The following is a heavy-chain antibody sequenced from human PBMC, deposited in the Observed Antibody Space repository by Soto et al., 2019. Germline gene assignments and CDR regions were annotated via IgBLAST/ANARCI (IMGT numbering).Heavy chain of an antibody. CDR3: AKGEPYYYDSSGLRGGAFDI. Sequence: VQLVESGGGVVQPGRSLRLSCAASGFTFSSYGMHWVRQAPGKGLEWVSAISGSGGSTYYADSVKGRFTISRDNSKNTLYLQMNSLRAEDTAVYYGAKGEPYYYDSSGLRGGAFDIWGQGTMVTVSS. CDR2: ISGSGGST. V-gene: IGHV3-23*04. D-gene: IGHD3-22*01. J-gene: IGHJ3*02. CDR1: GFTFSSYG.